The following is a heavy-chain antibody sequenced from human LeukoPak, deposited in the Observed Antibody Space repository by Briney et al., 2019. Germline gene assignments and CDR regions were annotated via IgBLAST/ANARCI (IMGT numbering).Heavy chain of an antibody. CDR3: IVFGDSNH. Sequence: GGSLRLSCAASGFTFGTYWMTWVRQAPGKGLEWVSAIHSSGGTYYADSVKGRFTISRDTSKNTLYLQINSLRVEDTAVYYCIVFGDSNHWGQGTLVTVSS. D-gene: IGHD4-17*01. CDR2: IHSSGGT. CDR1: GFTFGTYW. V-gene: IGHV3-53*01. J-gene: IGHJ5*02.